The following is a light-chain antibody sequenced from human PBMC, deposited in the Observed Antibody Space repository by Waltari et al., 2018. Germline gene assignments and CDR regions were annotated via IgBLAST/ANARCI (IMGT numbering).Light chain of an antibody. Sequence: QSALTQPASVSGSPGQSITISCTGTSSDVGNYNLVSWYQQHPGKAPKLLIYEVSNRSSGGSNRFSGAKSGNTAALTISGLQAEDEADYHCCSYASGTTPYVFGTGTKVTVL. J-gene: IGLJ1*01. CDR3: CSYASGTTPYV. CDR1: SSDVGNYNL. V-gene: IGLV2-23*02. CDR2: EVS.